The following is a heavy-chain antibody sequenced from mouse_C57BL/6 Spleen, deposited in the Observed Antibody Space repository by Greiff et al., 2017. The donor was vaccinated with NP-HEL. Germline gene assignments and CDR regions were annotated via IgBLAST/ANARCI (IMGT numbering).Heavy chain of an antibody. CDR3: ARRVVYGNYRVYYFDD. CDR2: IDPEDGET. J-gene: IGHJ2*01. V-gene: IGHV14-2*01. Sequence: EVQLQQSGAELVKPGASVKLSCTASGFNIKDYYMHWVKQRTEQGLEWIGRIDPEDGETKYAPKFQGKATITADKSSNTADLQLSSLTSEDTAVYYCARRVVYGNYRVYYFDDWGQGTTLTVSS. CDR1: GFNIKDYY. D-gene: IGHD2-1*01.